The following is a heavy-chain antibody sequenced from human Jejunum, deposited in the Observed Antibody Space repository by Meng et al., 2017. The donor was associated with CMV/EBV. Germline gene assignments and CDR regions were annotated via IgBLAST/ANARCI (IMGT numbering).Heavy chain of an antibody. CDR2: ISGSSTVT. CDR1: GFSFSDYY. J-gene: IGHJ4*02. CDR3: TRDPRACDY. V-gene: IGHV3-11*05. Sequence: QVQVVGPGGGLVGPGGSLRLSCKASGFSFSDYYLTWIRHTPGKGPEWLAYISGSSTVTNYADSVKGRFTISRDNVNNLLYLQMNSLRADDTAVYYCTRDPRACDYWGQGTLVTVSS.